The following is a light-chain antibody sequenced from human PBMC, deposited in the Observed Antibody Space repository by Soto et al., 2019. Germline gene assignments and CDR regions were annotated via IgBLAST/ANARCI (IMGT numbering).Light chain of an antibody. J-gene: IGKJ1*01. CDR2: GAF. CDR1: QSVSSN. V-gene: IGKV3D-15*01. CDR3: QQYDDRPRT. Sequence: EILMTQSPVTLSVSPGERATLSCRASQSVSSNLAWYQQKPGQAPSLLIYGAFTRATGVPDRFSGGGSGTDFTLTISRVEPEDFAVYYCQQYDDRPRTFGQGTKVAIK.